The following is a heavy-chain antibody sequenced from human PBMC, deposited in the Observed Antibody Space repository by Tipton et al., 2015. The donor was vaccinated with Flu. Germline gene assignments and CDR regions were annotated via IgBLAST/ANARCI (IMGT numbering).Heavy chain of an antibody. V-gene: IGHV4-38-2*01. CDR3: ATFFGSMYGVVIMARLDT. CDR2: VHQAGTT. Sequence: TLSLTCSVSGDSIGSDYFWGWIRQPPGKGLEWIGNVHQAGTTYYNPSLRSRVTISVDRSKNQFTLTVRSVTAADTAIYYCATFFGSMYGVVIMARLDTWGQGIQVTVSS. CDR1: GDSIGSDYF. J-gene: IGHJ5*02. D-gene: IGHD3-3*01.